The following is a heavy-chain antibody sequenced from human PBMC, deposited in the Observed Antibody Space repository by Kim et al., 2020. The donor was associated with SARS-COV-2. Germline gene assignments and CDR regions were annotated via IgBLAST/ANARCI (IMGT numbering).Heavy chain of an antibody. D-gene: IGHD6-13*01. CDR3: AKVSVGRYRYSSSWYAYYGHQGGNIDY. J-gene: IGHJ4*02. Sequence: GGSLRLSCAASGFTFSSYAMSWVRQAPGKGLEWVSAISGSGGSTYYADSVKGRFTISRDNSKNTLYLQMNSLRAEDTAVYYCAKVSVGRYRYSSSWYAYYGHQGGNIDYWGQGTLVTVSS. V-gene: IGHV3-23*01. CDR2: ISGSGGST. CDR1: GFTFSSYA.